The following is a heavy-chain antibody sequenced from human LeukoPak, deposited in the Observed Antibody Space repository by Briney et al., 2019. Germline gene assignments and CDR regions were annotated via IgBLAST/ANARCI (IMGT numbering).Heavy chain of an antibody. Sequence: SGTLSLTCAVSGGSISSSNWWSWVRQPPGKGLEWIGEIYHSGSTNYNPSLKSRVTISVDKSKNQFSLKLSSVTAADTAVYYCARSGDRSRLSLDYWGQGTLVTVSS. CDR3: ARSGDRSRLSLDY. J-gene: IGHJ4*02. D-gene: IGHD2-21*02. CDR2: IYHSGST. CDR1: GGSISSSNW. V-gene: IGHV4-4*02.